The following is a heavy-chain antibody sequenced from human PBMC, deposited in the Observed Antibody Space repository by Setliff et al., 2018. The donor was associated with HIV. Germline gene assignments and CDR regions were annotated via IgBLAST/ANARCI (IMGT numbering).Heavy chain of an antibody. CDR3: ARDWLADGYSTKFAFDI. V-gene: IGHV3-48*01. J-gene: IGHJ3*02. D-gene: IGHD5-18*01. Sequence: ASVKVSCAASGFTFSSYSLNWVRQAPGKGLEWVSYISSSSSTVFYADSVKGRFTISRDDAKNSLFLQMNSLRAEDTAVYYCARDWLADGYSTKFAFDIWGQGTMVTVSS. CDR1: GFTFSSYS. CDR2: ISSSSSTV.